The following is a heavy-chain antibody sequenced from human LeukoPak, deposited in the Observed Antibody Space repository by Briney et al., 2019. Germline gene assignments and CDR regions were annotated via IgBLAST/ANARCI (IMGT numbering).Heavy chain of an antibody. V-gene: IGHV3-7*01. CDR1: GFTFSSYA. CDR2: IKQDGSEK. CDR3: ARDGGRNNDY. J-gene: IGHJ4*02. Sequence: GGSLRLSCAASGFTFSSYAMSWVRQAPGKGLEWVANIKQDGSEKYYVDSVKGRFTISKDNAKNSLYLQMNSLRVEDTAVYYCARDGGRNNDYWGQGTLVTVSS. D-gene: IGHD3-3*01.